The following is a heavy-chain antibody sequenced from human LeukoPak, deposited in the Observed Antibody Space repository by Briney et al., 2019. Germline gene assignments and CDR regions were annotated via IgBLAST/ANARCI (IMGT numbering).Heavy chain of an antibody. Sequence: GASVKVSCEASGYTFTGYYMYWVRQAPGQGLEWMGWINPNSGGTNYARKFQDRITMSRDTSISTAYMELSSLRSDDTAVYFCARAPGTFDIWGQGTVVTVSS. CDR1: GYTFTGYY. D-gene: IGHD1-1*01. CDR2: INPNSGGT. J-gene: IGHJ3*02. CDR3: ARAPGTFDI. V-gene: IGHV1-2*02.